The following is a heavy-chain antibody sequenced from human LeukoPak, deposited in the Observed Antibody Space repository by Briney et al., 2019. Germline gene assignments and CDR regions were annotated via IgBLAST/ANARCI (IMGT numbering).Heavy chain of an antibody. CDR3: ARDSASVYQPLASFDY. J-gene: IGHJ4*02. Sequence: PGGSLRLSCAASGFTFSSYEMNWVRQAPGKGLEWVSYISSSGSTIYYADSVKGRFTISRDNAKNSLYLQMNSLRAEDTAVYYCARDSASVYQPLASFDYWGQGTLVSVSS. CDR1: GFTFSSYE. D-gene: IGHD6-13*01. V-gene: IGHV3-48*03. CDR2: ISSSGSTI.